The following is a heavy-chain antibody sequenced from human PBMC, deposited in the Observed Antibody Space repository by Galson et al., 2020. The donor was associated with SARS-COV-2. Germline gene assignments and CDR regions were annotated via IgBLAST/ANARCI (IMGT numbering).Heavy chain of an antibody. CDR2: IKHDGSET. J-gene: IGHJ6*02. D-gene: IGHD3-10*01. Sequence: GGSLRLSCAASGFTFHKYWMSWFRQAPGKGLEWVANIKHDGSETHYVDSVKGRFTISRDNANNSMYLQINSLRAEDTALYFCAREDPRGDVWGQGTMVNVSS. CDR3: AREDPRGDV. V-gene: IGHV3-7*01. CDR1: GFTFHKYW.